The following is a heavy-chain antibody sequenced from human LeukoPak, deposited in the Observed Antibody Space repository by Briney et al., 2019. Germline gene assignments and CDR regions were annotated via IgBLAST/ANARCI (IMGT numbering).Heavy chain of an antibody. CDR3: ARDRGTTFDAFDI. CDR1: GGTFSSYA. Sequence: ASVTVSCKASGGTFSSYAISWVRQAPGQGVEGMGGIIHIFGTANYAQKFQGRVTITTDESTSTAYLELSRLRVGDTAVYYCARDRGTTFDAFDIWGQGTMVTVSS. J-gene: IGHJ3*02. D-gene: IGHD1-14*01. V-gene: IGHV1-69*05. CDR2: IIHIFGTA.